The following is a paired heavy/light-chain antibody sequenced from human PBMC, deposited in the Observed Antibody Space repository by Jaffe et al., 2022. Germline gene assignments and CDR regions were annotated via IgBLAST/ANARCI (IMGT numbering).Light chain of an antibody. CDR2: DNN. Sequence: QSVLTQPPSVSAAPGQKVTISCSGSSSNIGNNYVSWYQQLPGTAPKLLIYDNNKRPSGIPDRFSGSKSGTSATLGITGLQTGDEADYYCGTWDSSLSAAVFGGGTKLTVL. CDR1: SSNIGNNY. J-gene: IGLJ2*01. CDR3: GTWDSSLSAAV. V-gene: IGLV1-51*01.
Heavy chain of an antibody. CDR3: AQQPNYDILTGYYGVSY. J-gene: IGHJ4*02. CDR2: ISGSGGST. Sequence: EVQLLESGGGLVQPGGSLRLSCAASGFTFSSYAMSWVRQAPGKGLEWVSAISGSGGSTYYADSVKGRFTISRDNSKNTLYLQMNSLRAEDTAVYYCAQQPNYDILTGYYGVSYWGQGTLVTVSS. CDR1: GFTFSSYA. V-gene: IGHV3-23*01. D-gene: IGHD3-9*01.